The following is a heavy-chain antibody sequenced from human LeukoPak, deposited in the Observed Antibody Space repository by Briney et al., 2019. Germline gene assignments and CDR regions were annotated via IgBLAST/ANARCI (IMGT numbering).Heavy chain of an antibody. V-gene: IGHV4-59*08. J-gene: IGHJ4*02. Sequence: PSETLSLTCTVSSVXISTYYCTWIRQPPGKGLEWIGYISDSGSTNYNPSLKSRVTISVDTSKNQFSLKLSSVTAADTAVYYCARGAGGSYRTRVDYWGQGTLVAVSS. D-gene: IGHD1-26*01. CDR2: ISDSGST. CDR1: SVXISTYY. CDR3: ARGAGGSYRTRVDY.